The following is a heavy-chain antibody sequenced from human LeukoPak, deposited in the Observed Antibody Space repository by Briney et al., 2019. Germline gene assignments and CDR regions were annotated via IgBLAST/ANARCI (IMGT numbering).Heavy chain of an antibody. J-gene: IGHJ4*02. D-gene: IGHD3-22*01. Sequence: GRSLRLSCAASGFTFSSYGMHWVRQAPGKGLEWVAVISYDGSNKYYADSVKGRFTISRDNSKNTLYLQMNSPRAEDTAVYYCAKGSGYNFDYWGQGTLVTVSS. V-gene: IGHV3-30*18. CDR2: ISYDGSNK. CDR3: AKGSGYNFDY. CDR1: GFTFSSYG.